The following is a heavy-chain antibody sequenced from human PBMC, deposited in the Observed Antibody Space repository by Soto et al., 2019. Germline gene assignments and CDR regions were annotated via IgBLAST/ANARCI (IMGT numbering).Heavy chain of an antibody. CDR2: IYYSGST. V-gene: IGHV4-39*01. CDR1: GGSISSSSYY. J-gene: IGHJ6*02. CDR3: ARRQQWLVSTYYYYGMDV. D-gene: IGHD6-19*01. Sequence: QLQLQESGPGLVKPSETLSLTCTVSGGSISSSSYYWGWIRQPPGKGLEWIGSIYYSGSTYYNPSLKSRVTISVDTSKNQFSLKLSSVTAADTAVYYCARRQQWLVSTYYYYGMDVWGQGTTVTVSS.